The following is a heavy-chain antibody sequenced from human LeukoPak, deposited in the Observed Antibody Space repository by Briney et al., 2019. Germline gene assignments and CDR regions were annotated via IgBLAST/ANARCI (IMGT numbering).Heavy chain of an antibody. J-gene: IGHJ4*02. D-gene: IGHD3-3*01. CDR1: GYTVTGYD. CDR3: AASYDFWGGYLNHDY. V-gene: IGHV1-2*02. CDR2: INPNSGDT. Sequence: GASVKVSCKASGYTVTGYDMQWGRQAPGQGLGWMGWINPNSGDTNYAQKLLGRVTMTRDTSISTAYMELSRLKSDDTAVYYCAASYDFWGGYLNHDYWGQGTLVTVSS.